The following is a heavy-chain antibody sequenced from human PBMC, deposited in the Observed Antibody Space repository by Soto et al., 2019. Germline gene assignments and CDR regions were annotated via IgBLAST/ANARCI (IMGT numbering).Heavy chain of an antibody. CDR1: GGSISIRNYY. D-gene: IGHD4-17*01. J-gene: IGHJ4*02. CDR3: VRTVGDYVPYFDS. Sequence: QLQLQESGPGLVKPSETLSLTCTVSGGSISIRNYYWGWIRQPPGKALEWIGSIYYSGSTYYNPSLKSRVPISVDTSKNQFSLKLSSVTAADTAVYFCVRTVGDYVPYFDSWGQGTLVTVSS. CDR2: IYYSGST. V-gene: IGHV4-39*01.